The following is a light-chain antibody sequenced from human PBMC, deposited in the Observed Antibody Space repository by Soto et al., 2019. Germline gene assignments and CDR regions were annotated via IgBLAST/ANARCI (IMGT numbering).Light chain of an antibody. CDR1: GGSIASNY. Sequence: NFMLTQPHSVSESPGKTVIISCTRSGGSIASNYVQWYQQRPGSSPTTVIYEDNQRPSGVPDRFSGSIDSSSNSASLTISGLETEDEADYYCQSYDATNQVFGGGTKVTVL. V-gene: IGLV6-57*01. CDR3: QSYDATNQV. J-gene: IGLJ3*02. CDR2: EDN.